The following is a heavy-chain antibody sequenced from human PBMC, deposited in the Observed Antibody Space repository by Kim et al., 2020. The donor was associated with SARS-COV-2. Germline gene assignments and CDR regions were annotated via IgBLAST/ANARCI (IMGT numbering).Heavy chain of an antibody. Sequence: YADSVKGRLTISRDNAKNALYLQMNSLRAEDTAVYYCARVSMAPIRTFDYWGPGTLVTVSS. CDR3: ARVSMAPIRTFDY. J-gene: IGHJ4*02. V-gene: IGHV3-21*01. D-gene: IGHD5-12*01.